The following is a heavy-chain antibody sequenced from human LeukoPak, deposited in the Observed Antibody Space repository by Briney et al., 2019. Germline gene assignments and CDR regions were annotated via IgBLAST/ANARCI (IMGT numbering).Heavy chain of an antibody. J-gene: IGHJ5*02. CDR3: ARDPRRASGRPTNSFDP. CDR1: GGTFSSYA. Sequence: SVKVSCKASGGTFSSYAISWVRQAPGQGLEWMGRIIPILGIANYAQKFQGRVTITADKSTSTTYMELSSLRSEDTAVYYCARDPRRASGRPTNSFDPWGQGTLVTVSS. CDR2: IIPILGIA. V-gene: IGHV1-69*04. D-gene: IGHD3-10*01.